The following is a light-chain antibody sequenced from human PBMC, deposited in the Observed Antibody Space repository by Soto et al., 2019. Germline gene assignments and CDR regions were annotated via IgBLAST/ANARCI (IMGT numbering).Light chain of an antibody. CDR3: NSYAGSYYV. V-gene: IGLV2-14*01. CDR2: GVS. Sequence: QSVLTQPASVSGSPGQSITISCTGTSSDVGAYNYVSWYQQYPGKAPKLMIYGVSNRPSGVSNRFSGSKSGNTASLTISGLQADDEADYYCNSYAGSYYVFGTGTKVTV. CDR1: SSDVGAYNY. J-gene: IGLJ1*01.